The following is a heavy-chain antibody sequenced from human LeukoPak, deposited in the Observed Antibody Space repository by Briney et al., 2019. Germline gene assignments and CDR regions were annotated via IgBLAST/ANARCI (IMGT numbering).Heavy chain of an antibody. CDR2: IRSNLYGGTP. J-gene: IGHJ3*02. V-gene: IGHV3-49*04. D-gene: IGHD3-3*01. CDR1: GFTFGDYA. CDR3: ASEWLPYPDAFDI. Sequence: GGSLRLSCTASGFTFGDYAMTWVRQAPGKGLEWVGFIRSNLYGGTPEYAASVKGRFTISRDDSNSIAYLEMDSLRAEDTAVYYCASEWLPYPDAFDIWGQGTMVTVSS.